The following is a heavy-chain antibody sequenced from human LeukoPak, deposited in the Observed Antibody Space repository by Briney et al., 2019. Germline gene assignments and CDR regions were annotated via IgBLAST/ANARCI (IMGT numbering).Heavy chain of an antibody. V-gene: IGHV3-33*01. J-gene: IGHJ4*02. Sequence: PGRSLRLSCAASGFTFSSYGMHWVRQAPGKGLEWVAAIWYDGSNKYYADSVKGRFTISRDNSKNTQYLQMNSLRAEDTAVYYCARDEQLLWFGEYWGRGTLVTVSS. D-gene: IGHD3-10*01. CDR2: IWYDGSNK. CDR3: ARDEQLLWFGEY. CDR1: GFTFSSYG.